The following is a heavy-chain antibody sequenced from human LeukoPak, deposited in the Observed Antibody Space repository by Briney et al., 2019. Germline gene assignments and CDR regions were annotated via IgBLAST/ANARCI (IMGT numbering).Heavy chain of an antibody. CDR1: GGTFSSYA. Sequence: ASVKVSCKASGGTFSSYAISWVRQAPGQGLEWMGGIVPIFGTANYAQKFQGRVTITTDESTSTAYMELSSLRSEDTAVYYCATMEDYGGNSTDYWGQGTLVTVSS. CDR2: IVPIFGTA. D-gene: IGHD4-23*01. J-gene: IGHJ4*02. V-gene: IGHV1-69*05. CDR3: ATMEDYGGNSTDY.